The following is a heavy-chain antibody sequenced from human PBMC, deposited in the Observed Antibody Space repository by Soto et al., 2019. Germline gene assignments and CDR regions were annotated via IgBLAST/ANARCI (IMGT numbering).Heavy chain of an antibody. V-gene: IGHV3-74*03. Sequence: GSLRLSCAASGFSLSDYWMHWVRQVPGKGLLWVARISVDGRDTTYADSVKGRFTISRDNAKNSLYLQMNSLRAEDTAVYYCAREGITIFGVVISSYGMDVWGQGTTVTVSS. CDR1: GFSLSDYW. CDR3: AREGITIFGVVISSYGMDV. D-gene: IGHD3-3*01. CDR2: ISVDGRDT. J-gene: IGHJ6*02.